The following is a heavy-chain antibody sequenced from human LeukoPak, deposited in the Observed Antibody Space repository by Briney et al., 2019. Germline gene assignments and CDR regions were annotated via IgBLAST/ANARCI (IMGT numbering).Heavy chain of an antibody. CDR1: GDSISSGHYY. Sequence: SETLSLTCIVSGDSISSGHYYWNWIRQSAGKGLEWIGYISSRGTSTYNPSLKSPVPISKDTSKNQFSLRLNSVTAADTAVYYCARAWFGELFFDYWGQGALVTVSS. J-gene: IGHJ4*02. CDR2: ISSRGTS. D-gene: IGHD3-10*01. CDR3: ARAWFGELFFDY. V-gene: IGHV4-61*10.